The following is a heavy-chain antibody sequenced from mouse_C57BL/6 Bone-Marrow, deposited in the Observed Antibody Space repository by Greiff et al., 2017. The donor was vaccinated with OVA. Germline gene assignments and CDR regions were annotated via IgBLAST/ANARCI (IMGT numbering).Heavy chain of an antibody. D-gene: IGHD3-3*01. CDR2: ISRGSITI. J-gene: IGHJ2*01. V-gene: IGHV5-17*01. Sequence: EVMLVESGGGLVKPGGSLKLSCAASGFTFSDYGMHWVRQAPEKGLEWVAYISRGSITIYYADTVKGRFTISRDNAKNTLFLQMTSLRSEDTAMYYCARGGPYFDYWGQGTTLTVSS. CDR1: GFTFSDYG. CDR3: ARGGPYFDY.